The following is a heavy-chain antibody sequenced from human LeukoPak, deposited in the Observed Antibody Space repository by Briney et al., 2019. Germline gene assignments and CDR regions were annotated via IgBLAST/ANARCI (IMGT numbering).Heavy chain of an antibody. V-gene: IGHV3-53*01. CDR2: IYSGGST. CDR1: GFTFSSYW. D-gene: IGHD2-15*01. J-gene: IGHJ5*02. CDR3: AKGYCSGGSCYFGWFDP. Sequence: PGGSLRLSCAASGFTFSSYWMSWVRQAPGKGLEWVSLIYSGGSTYYADSVKGRFTISRDNSKNTLYLQMNSLRAEDTAVYFCAKGYCSGGSCYFGWFDPWGQGTLVTVSS.